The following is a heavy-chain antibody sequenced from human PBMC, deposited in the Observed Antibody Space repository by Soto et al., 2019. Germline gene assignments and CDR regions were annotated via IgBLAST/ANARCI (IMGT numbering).Heavy chain of an antibody. CDR1: GFTFSDNY. J-gene: IGHJ4*02. CDR2: TRNEANSYTT. Sequence: GGSLRLSCAASGFTFSDNYMDWVRQAPGKGLEWVGRTRNEANSYTTEYAASVKGRFTISREDSKKSLYLQMKSLRAEDTAVYYCVSWVSAHFDYWGQGTLVTVSS. CDR3: VSWVSAHFDY. V-gene: IGHV3-72*01. D-gene: IGHD2-8*01.